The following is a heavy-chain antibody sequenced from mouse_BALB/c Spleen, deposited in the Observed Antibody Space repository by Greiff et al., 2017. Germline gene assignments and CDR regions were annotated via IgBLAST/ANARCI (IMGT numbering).Heavy chain of an antibody. D-gene: IGHD2-14*01. Sequence: EVKLVESGGGLVKPGGSLKLSCAASGFTFSSYAMSWVRQSPEKRLEWVAEISSGGSYTYYPDTVTGRFTISKDNAKNTLYLEMSSLRSEDTAMYYCARDEVRREAWFAYWGQGTLVTVSA. CDR1: GFTFSSYA. V-gene: IGHV5-9-4*01. J-gene: IGHJ3*01. CDR3: ARDEVRREAWFAY. CDR2: ISSGGSYT.